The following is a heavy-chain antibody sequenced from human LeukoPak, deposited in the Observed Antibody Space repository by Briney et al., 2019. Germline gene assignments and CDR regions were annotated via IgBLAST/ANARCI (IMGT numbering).Heavy chain of an antibody. V-gene: IGHV1-18*01. D-gene: IGHD6-19*01. CDR1: GYTFTSYG. Sequence: GASVKVSCKASGYTFTSYGISWVRQAPGQGLEWMGWISAYNGNTNYAQKLQGRVTMTTDTSTSTAYMELRSLRSDDTAVYYCARDVDSSGWYSILAPDAFDIWGQGTVVTVSS. CDR2: ISAYNGNT. J-gene: IGHJ3*02. CDR3: ARDVDSSGWYSILAPDAFDI.